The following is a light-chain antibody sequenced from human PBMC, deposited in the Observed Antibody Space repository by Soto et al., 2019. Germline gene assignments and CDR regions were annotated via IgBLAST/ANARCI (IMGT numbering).Light chain of an antibody. CDR3: QYYHDYCWT. V-gene: IGKV1-5*03. CDR1: QSITSW. J-gene: IGKJ1*01. Sequence: DIQLTQSPSTLSASVGDRVTITCWASQSITSWLAWYQQKPGKAPNLLIYKTSNLESGVPSRFSGSGSGTEFTLTISSLQPDDFATYYCQYYHDYCWTFGQGTKVEI. CDR2: KTS.